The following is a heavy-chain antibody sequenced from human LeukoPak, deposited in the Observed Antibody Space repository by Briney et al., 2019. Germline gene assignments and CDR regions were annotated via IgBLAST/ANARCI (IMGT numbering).Heavy chain of an antibody. CDR3: ARKGSTSYNWFDP. CDR2: ISPNSGGT. J-gene: IGHJ5*02. CDR1: GYSFTGDY. V-gene: IGHV1-2*06. D-gene: IGHD2-2*01. Sequence: ASVKVSCKASGYSFTGDYLHWVRQAPGQGLEWMGRISPNSGGTNYARKFQGRVTMTRDTSISTAYMELSRLRSDDTAVYYCARKGSTSYNWFDPWGQGTLVTVSS.